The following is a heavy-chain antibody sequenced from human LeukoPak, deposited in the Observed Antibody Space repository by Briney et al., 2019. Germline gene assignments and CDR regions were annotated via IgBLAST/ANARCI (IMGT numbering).Heavy chain of an antibody. Sequence: PGGSLRLSCAASGFSFSSYGMSWVRQAPGKGLEWVSAISGSGGSTYYADSVKGRFTISRDNSKNTLYLQMNSLRAEDTAVYYCATGLGILSPYWGQGTLVTVSS. D-gene: IGHD1-14*01. V-gene: IGHV3-23*01. CDR3: ATGLGILSPY. J-gene: IGHJ4*02. CDR2: ISGSGGST. CDR1: GFSFSSYG.